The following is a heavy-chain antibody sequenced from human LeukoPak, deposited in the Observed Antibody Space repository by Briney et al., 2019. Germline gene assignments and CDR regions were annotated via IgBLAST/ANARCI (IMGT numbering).Heavy chain of an antibody. CDR3: ARTGSSSWNFDY. D-gene: IGHD6-6*01. J-gene: IGHJ4*02. Sequence: IPSETLSLTCTVSGGSISSSSYYWGWIRQPPGKGLGWIGSIYYSGSTYYNPSLKSRVTISVDTSKNQFSLKLSSVTAADTAVYYCARTGSSSWNFDYWGQGTLVTVSS. CDR1: GGSISSSSYY. CDR2: IYYSGST. V-gene: IGHV4-39*07.